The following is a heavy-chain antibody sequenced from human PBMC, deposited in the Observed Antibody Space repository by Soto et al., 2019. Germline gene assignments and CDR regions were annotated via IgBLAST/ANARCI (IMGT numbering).Heavy chain of an antibody. Sequence: QVQLQESGPGLVKPSQTLSLTCTVSGGSISSGGYYWSWIRQHPGKGLEWIGYIYYSGSTYYNPSLRSRVTISVDTSKNLFSLKLSSVTAADTAVYYCARATPLLWFGASGFPGVLIDYWGQGTLVTVSS. CDR3: ARATPLLWFGASGFPGVLIDY. CDR1: GGSISSGGYY. J-gene: IGHJ4*02. CDR2: IYYSGST. D-gene: IGHD3-10*01. V-gene: IGHV4-31*03.